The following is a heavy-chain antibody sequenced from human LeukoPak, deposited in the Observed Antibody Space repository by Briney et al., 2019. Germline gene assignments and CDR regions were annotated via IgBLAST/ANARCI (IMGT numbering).Heavy chain of an antibody. V-gene: IGHV3-23*01. CDR3: ARGGPYDSSGYSGY. CDR1: GFTFSSYA. D-gene: IGHD3-22*01. J-gene: IGHJ4*02. CDR2: ISGSRGST. Sequence: PGGSLRLSCEASGFTFSSYAMSWVRQAPGKGLEWVSTISGSRGSTYYADSVKGRFTISRDNAKNSLYLQMNSLRAEDTAVYYCARGGPYDSSGYSGYWGQGTLVTVSS.